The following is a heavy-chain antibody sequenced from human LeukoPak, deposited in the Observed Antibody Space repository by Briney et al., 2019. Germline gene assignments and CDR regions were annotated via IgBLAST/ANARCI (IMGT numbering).Heavy chain of an antibody. Sequence: PGGSLRLSCAASGFTFSNYWMSWVRQAPGKGLEWVANIKQDESEKYYVDSVKGRFTISRDNAKNSLYLQMNSLRVEDTAVYYCARGGRGSAAVVAPRSFDIWGQGTMVTVSS. D-gene: IGHD3-22*01. CDR2: IKQDESEK. CDR1: GFTFSNYW. J-gene: IGHJ3*02. CDR3: ARGGRGSAAVVAPRSFDI. V-gene: IGHV3-7*03.